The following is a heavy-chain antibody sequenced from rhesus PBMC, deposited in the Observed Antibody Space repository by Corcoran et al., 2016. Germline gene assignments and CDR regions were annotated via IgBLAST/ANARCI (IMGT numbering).Heavy chain of an antibody. CDR1: GVSFSHNY. CDR3: ARGCAGSGCPLVHIDF. J-gene: IGHJ4*01. CDR2: ILGSSGII. D-gene: IGHD2-21*01. Sequence: QLQLQESGPGLVKPSETLSLACAVSGVSFSHNYWVWIRTPPGQGPEWFGRILGSSGIIDYNPSLKSRVTISTDTSKNQFSLKLTSVTAADTAVYFCARGCAGSGCPLVHIDFWGQGFLVTVSS. V-gene: IGHV4-173*01.